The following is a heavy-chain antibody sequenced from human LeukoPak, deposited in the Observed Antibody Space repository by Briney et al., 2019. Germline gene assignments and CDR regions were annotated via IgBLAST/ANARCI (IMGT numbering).Heavy chain of an antibody. CDR3: ARDLGGAAAAYYMDV. V-gene: IGHV1-46*01. CDR2: INPSGGST. CDR1: GYTFTSYY. D-gene: IGHD6-13*01. Sequence: ASVKVSCKASGYTFTSYYMHWVRQAPGQGLEWMGIINPSGGSTSYTQKFQGRVTMTRDMSTSTVYMELSSLRSEDTAVYYCARDLGGAAAAYYMDVWGKGTTVTVSS. J-gene: IGHJ6*03.